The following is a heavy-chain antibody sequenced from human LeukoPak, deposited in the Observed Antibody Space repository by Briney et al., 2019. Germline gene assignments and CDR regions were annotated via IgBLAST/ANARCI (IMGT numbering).Heavy chain of an antibody. CDR2: VWYDGNNK. V-gene: IGHV3-33*01. CDR3: ARGRAYCGGDCPPGYYYGLDV. Sequence: RSLRLSCAGPGCTFSSYVMYWVREAPGKRLERGAVVWYDGNNKYYADSVKGRFTISRDNSKNTLYLQMNSLRAEDTAVYYCARGRAYCGGDCPPGYYYGLDVWGQGTTVTVSS. D-gene: IGHD2-21*02. CDR1: GCTFSSYV. J-gene: IGHJ6*02.